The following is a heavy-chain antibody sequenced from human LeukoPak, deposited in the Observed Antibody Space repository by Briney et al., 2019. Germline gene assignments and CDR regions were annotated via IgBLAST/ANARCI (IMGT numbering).Heavy chain of an antibody. D-gene: IGHD5-24*01. V-gene: IGHV4-59*01. CDR3: ARIRDGYTKDAFDI. J-gene: IGHJ3*02. CDR1: GGLFSNYY. CDR2: IYYSGST. Sequence: SETLSLSWTVSGGLFSNYYWNWIRKPPGKGLEWIGYIYYSGSTNYNPSLKSRVTISVDTSKNQFSLRLSSVTAADTAVYYCARIRDGYTKDAFDIWGQGTLVTVSS.